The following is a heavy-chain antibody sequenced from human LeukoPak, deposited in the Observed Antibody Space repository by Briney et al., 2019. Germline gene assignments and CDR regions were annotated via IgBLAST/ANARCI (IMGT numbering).Heavy chain of an antibody. D-gene: IGHD5-12*01. CDR1: GGSISSYY. J-gene: IGHJ4*02. V-gene: IGHV4-59*12. Sequence: PSETLSLTCTVSGGSISSYYWSWIRHPPGKGLEWIGYIYYSGSTNYNPSLKSRVTISVDTSKNQFSLKLSSVTAADTAVYYCARDDPSGYDGVDYWGQGTLVTVSS. CDR3: ARDDPSGYDGVDY. CDR2: IYYSGST.